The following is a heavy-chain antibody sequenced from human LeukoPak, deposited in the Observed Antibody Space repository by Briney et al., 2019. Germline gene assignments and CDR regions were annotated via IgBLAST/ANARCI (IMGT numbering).Heavy chain of an antibody. CDR3: AREGGSYEIDP. CDR1: GYTFDDYA. V-gene: IGHV3-9*01. CDR2: ISWNSGSI. Sequence: GGSLRLSCAASGYTFDDYAMHWVRQAPGKGLEWVSGISWNSGSIGYADSVKGRFTISRDNAKNSLYLQMNSLRAEDTAVYYCAREGGSYEIDPWGQGTLVTVSS. D-gene: IGHD1-26*01. J-gene: IGHJ5*02.